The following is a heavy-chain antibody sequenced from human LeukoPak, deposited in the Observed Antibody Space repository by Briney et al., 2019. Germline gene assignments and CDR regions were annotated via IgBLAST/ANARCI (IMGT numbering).Heavy chain of an antibody. CDR3: ARAPDIVATPYYFDY. CDR1: GFTFSDYY. Sequence: GGSLRLSCVGSGFTFSDYYMSWIRQAPGKGLEWVSYISSTGSSTCYADSVEGRFTISRDNAKNSLYLQMNSLRTEDTAVYYCARAPDIVATPYYFDYWGQGTLVTVSS. CDR2: ISSTGSST. V-gene: IGHV3-11*04. D-gene: IGHD5-12*01. J-gene: IGHJ4*02.